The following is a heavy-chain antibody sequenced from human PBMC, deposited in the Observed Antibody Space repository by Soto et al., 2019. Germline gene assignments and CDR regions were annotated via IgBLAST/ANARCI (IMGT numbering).Heavy chain of an antibody. CDR1: GGSILDSTYY. J-gene: IGHJ5*02. Sequence: SETLSLTCTVSGGSILDSTYYWAWIRQSPGKGLEWIGTIFYSGGTFYTPSLKSRVTMSVDTSNNQFSLKLSSVTAADTAVYYCARQASGYYYGWFDPSGQGTLDIVSS. CDR2: IFYSGGT. CDR3: ARQASGYYYGWFDP. D-gene: IGHD3-22*01. V-gene: IGHV4-39*01.